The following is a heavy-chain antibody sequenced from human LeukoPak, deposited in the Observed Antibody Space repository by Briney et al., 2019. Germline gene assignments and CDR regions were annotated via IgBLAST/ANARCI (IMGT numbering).Heavy chain of an antibody. D-gene: IGHD1-26*01. CDR2: ISSSSSYI. J-gene: IGHJ5*02. CDR1: GFTFSSYE. CDR3: AKGPQHEWEPPTFDP. Sequence: PGGSLRLSCAASGFTFSSYELNWVRQAPGKGLEWVSSISSSSSYIYYADSVKGRFTISRDNAKNSLYLQMNSLRAEDTAVYYCAKGPQHEWEPPTFDPWGQGTLVTVSS. V-gene: IGHV3-21*01.